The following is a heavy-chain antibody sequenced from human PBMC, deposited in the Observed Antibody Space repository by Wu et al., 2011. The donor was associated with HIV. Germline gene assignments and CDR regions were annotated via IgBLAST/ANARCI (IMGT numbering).Heavy chain of an antibody. CDR3: ATDPTILGEG. CDR2: FDPANGQT. Sequence: QVYLVQSGAEVKKAGASVKVSCKVSGYSLTEFSMHWVRQAPAKGLEWMGSFDPANGQTIFAQKFQGRVTMTEDKSTDTAYMELHSLRSDDTAVYYCATDPTILGEGWGQGTRVTVSS. V-gene: IGHV1-24*01. CDR1: GYSLTEFS. D-gene: IGHD3-16*01. J-gene: IGHJ1*01.